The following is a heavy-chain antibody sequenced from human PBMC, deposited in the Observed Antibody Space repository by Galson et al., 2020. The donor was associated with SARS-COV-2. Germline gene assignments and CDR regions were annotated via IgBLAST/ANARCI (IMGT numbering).Heavy chain of an antibody. CDR1: GFTFSSYG. CDR3: AKDEGIESWFPVPPLQTDY. D-gene: IGHD6-13*01. V-gene: IGHV3-30*18. J-gene: IGHJ4*02. Sequence: GGSLRLSCAASGFTFSSYGMHWVRQAPGKGLEWVAVISYDGSNKYYADSVKGRFTISRDNSKNTLYLQMNSLRAEDTAVYYCAKDEGIESWFPVPPLQTDYWGQGTLVTVSS. CDR2: ISYDGSNK.